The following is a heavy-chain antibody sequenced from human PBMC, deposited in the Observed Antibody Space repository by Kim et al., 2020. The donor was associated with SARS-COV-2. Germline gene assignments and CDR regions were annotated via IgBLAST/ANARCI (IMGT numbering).Heavy chain of an antibody. CDR3: ARGPITGTTSRVYYYYYGMVV. Sequence: SETLSLTCNVSGGSVSSGSYYWSWIRQPPGKGLEWIGDIYYSGSTNYNPPLKSRVTISVDTPKNQFSLKLSSVTAADTAVYYCARGPITGTTSRVYYYYYGMVVWGQGTTVNVSS. CDR1: GGSVSSGSYY. D-gene: IGHD1-7*01. V-gene: IGHV4-61*01. CDR2: IYYSGST. J-gene: IGHJ6*02.